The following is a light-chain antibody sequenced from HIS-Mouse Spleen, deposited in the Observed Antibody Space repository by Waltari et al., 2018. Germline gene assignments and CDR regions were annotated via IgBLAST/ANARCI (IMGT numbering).Light chain of an antibody. Sequence: QSALTQPRSVSGSPGQSVTFSCTGPSTDVGGYNYVSWYQQHPGTAPKLMIYDVSKRPSGVPDRFSGSKSGNTASLTISGLQAEDEADYYCCSYAGSYTLVFGGGTKLTVL. CDR1: STDVGGYNY. CDR3: CSYAGSYTLV. CDR2: DVS. V-gene: IGLV2-11*02. J-gene: IGLJ2*01.